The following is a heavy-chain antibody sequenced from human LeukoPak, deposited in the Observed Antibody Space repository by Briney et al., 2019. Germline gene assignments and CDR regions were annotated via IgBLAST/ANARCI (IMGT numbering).Heavy chain of an antibody. D-gene: IGHD5-12*01. CDR3: AKSNGYGLIDY. J-gene: IGHJ4*02. V-gene: IGHV4-61*02. CDR1: GGSISSGTYY. Sequence: SQTLSLTCTVSGGSISSGTYYWYWIRQPAGKGLEWIGRIYTSGITNYNPSLKSRVTISVDTSKNQFSLKLTSVTAADTAMYYCAKSNGYGLIDYWGQGTLVTVSS. CDR2: IYTSGIT.